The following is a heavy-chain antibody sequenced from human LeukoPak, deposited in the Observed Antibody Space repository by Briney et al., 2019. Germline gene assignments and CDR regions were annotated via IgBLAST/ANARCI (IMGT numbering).Heavy chain of an antibody. V-gene: IGHV1-2*02. J-gene: IGHJ6*03. CDR1: GYTFTGYY. CDR2: INPNSGGT. D-gene: IGHD1-14*01. CDR3: ARDRLGASGKNYYYYYMDV. Sequence: ASVKVSCKASGYTFTGYYMHWVRQAPGQGLEWMGWINPNSGGTNYAQKFQGRVTMTTDTSTSTAYMELRSLRSDDTAVYYCARDRLGASGKNYYYYYMDVWGKGTTVTVSS.